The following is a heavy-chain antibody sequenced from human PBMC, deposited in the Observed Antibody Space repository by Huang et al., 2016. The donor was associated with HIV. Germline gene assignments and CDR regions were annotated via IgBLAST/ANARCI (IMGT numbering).Heavy chain of an antibody. Sequence: QVQLQESGPGLVKPSGTLSLTCSVSGDSISSQYWGWIRQPPGKGLEWIGTICYSGSPSYNPSLKSRVTMSVDTYKNQFSLKLNAVTAADTAVYYCARYDVLTGANYYMDVWGRGITVIVSS. D-gene: IGHD3-9*01. CDR2: ICYSGSP. V-gene: IGHV4-59*11. CDR1: GDSISSQY. CDR3: ARYDVLTGANYYMDV. J-gene: IGHJ6*03.